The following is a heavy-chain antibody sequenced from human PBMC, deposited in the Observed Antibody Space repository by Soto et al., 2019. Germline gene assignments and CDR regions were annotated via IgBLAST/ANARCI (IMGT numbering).Heavy chain of an antibody. CDR2: IHGGGKSM. CDR1: GFSFSDYA. D-gene: IGHD3-10*01. J-gene: IGHJ5*02. Sequence: GGSLRLSCTVSGFSFSDYAMNWVRQAPGRGLEWVARIHGGGKSMSYANSVKGRFTISRDKAKNTLYLQMNSLRAEDTAVYYCARDPPYYYSNWFDPWGQGTLVTVSS. CDR3: ARDPPYYYSNWFDP. V-gene: IGHV3-74*01.